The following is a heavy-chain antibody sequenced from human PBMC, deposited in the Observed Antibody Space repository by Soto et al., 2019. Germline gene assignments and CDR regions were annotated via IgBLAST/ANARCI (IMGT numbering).Heavy chain of an antibody. Sequence: ASVKVSCKASGYTFTGYYMPWVRQAPGQGLEWMGWINPNSGGANYAQKFQGRVTMTRDTSISTAYMELSRLRSDDTAVYYCARGAITGTTGNWFDPWGQGTLVTVSS. CDR1: GYTFTGYY. CDR2: INPNSGGA. V-gene: IGHV1-2*02. CDR3: ARGAITGTTGNWFDP. D-gene: IGHD1-7*01. J-gene: IGHJ5*02.